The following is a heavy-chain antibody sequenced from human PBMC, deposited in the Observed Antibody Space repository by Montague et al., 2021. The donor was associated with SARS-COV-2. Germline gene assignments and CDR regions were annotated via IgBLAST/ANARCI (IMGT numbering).Heavy chain of an antibody. D-gene: IGHD2-2*01. CDR3: AAQSSGGYCSSSSCYVWFDP. J-gene: IGHJ5*02. Sequence: SQTLSLACTVSGGSISSSSYYWGWIRQPPGKGLEWIGSIHYSGSTYYNPSLKSRVTISVDTSKKHFSLKLSSVTAADTAVYFCAAQSSGGYCSSSSCYVWFDPGGQGTLVTVSS. V-gene: IGHV4-39*01. CDR2: IHYSGST. CDR1: GGSISSSSYY.